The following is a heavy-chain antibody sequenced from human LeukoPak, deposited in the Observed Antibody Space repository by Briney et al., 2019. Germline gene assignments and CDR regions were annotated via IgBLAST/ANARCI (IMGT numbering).Heavy chain of an antibody. J-gene: IGHJ4*02. CDR2: IIPIFGTA. D-gene: IGHD6-19*01. Sequence: SVKVSCKASGGTFSSYAISWVRQAPGQGLEWMGGIIPIFGTANYAQKFQGRVTITADKSTSTAYMGLSSLRSEDTAVYYCARGKISYSSGWYYYFDYWGQGTLVTVSS. CDR3: ARGKISYSSGWYYYFDY. V-gene: IGHV1-69*06. CDR1: GGTFSSYA.